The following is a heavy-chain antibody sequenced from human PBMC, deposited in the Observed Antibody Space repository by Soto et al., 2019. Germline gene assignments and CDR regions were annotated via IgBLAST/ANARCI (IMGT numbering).Heavy chain of an antibody. V-gene: IGHV1-18*01. D-gene: IGHD3-16*02. CDR2: ISAYNGNT. J-gene: IGHJ4*02. Sequence: SVKASCKASGYAFTSYGISCLLHAPRERVEWRGWISAYNGNTNYAQKLQGRVTITTDTSTNTASMELRTLRSDDTAVYYCAVVLYDYNCGSYRWFGYWGQGTLVTVSS. CDR3: AVVLYDYNCGSYRWFGY. CDR1: GYAFTSYG.